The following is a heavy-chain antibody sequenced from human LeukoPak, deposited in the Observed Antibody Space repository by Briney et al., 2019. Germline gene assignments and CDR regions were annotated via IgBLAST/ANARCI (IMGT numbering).Heavy chain of an antibody. CDR2: IIPIFGTA. D-gene: IGHD3-3*01. V-gene: IGHV1-69*13. CDR1: GGTFSSYA. J-gene: IGHJ6*02. CDR3: ARGVRIFGVFINGYGMDV. Sequence: SVKVSCKASGGTFSSYAISWVRQAPGQGLEWMGGIIPIFGTAHYAQKFQGRVTITADESTSTAYMELSSLRSEDTAVYYCARGVRIFGVFINGYGMDVWGQGTTVTVSS.